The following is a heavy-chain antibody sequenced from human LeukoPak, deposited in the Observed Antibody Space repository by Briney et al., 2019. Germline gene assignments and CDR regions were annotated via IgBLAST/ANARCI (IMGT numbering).Heavy chain of an antibody. D-gene: IGHD3-10*01. CDR3: ARSKGDYGSGSLGY. Sequence: SETLSLTCTVSGGPISIGNYYWNWIRQPAGKGLERIGRVHSSGSTNHNPSLKSRVTISRDTSKNQFSVIVSSVSAADTAIYFCARSKGDYGSGSLGYWGQGILVTVSS. CDR2: VHSSGST. V-gene: IGHV4-61*02. CDR1: GGPISIGNYY. J-gene: IGHJ4*02.